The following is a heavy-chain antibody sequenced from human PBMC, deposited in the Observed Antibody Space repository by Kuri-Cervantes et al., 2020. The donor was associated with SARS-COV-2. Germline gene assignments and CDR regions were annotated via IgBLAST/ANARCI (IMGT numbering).Heavy chain of an antibody. CDR3: VKGVHFYYYGMDV. V-gene: IGHV3-43*01. CDR2: IASDGGGT. CDR1: AFIFDDYT. Sequence: FVASAFIFDDYTMHWVRQAPGKALERVALIASDGGGTFYADSVKGRFTISRDNSKDSLYLEMTSLRIADTAIYYCVKGVHFYYYGMDVWGQGTAVTVYS. J-gene: IGHJ6*02.